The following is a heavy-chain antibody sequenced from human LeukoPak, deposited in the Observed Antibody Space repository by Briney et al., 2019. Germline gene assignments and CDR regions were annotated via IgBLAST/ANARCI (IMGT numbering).Heavy chain of an antibody. CDR1: GGSISSHY. D-gene: IGHD3-10*01. Sequence: SETLSLTCTVSGGSISSHYWSWIRQPPGKGLEWIGYIYYSGSTNYNPSLKSRVTISVDTSKNQFSLKLSSVTAADTAVYYCARQKSSGSWPYDYWGQGTLVTVSS. CDR2: IYYSGST. J-gene: IGHJ4*02. V-gene: IGHV4-59*08. CDR3: ARQKSSGSWPYDY.